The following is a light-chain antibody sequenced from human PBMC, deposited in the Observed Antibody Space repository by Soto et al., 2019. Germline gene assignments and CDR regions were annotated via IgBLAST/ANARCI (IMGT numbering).Light chain of an antibody. V-gene: IGLV2-14*03. CDR2: DVN. CDR1: STDVDGYDY. Sequence: QSALTQPASVSGSPGQSITISCTGASTDVDGYDYVSWYQQHPGQAPKLMIYDVNNRPSGVSYRFSGSKSGDAASLTISGLQAEDDAAYYCNSYTSSAPFYVFGTGTKVTVL. J-gene: IGLJ1*01. CDR3: NSYTSSAPFYV.